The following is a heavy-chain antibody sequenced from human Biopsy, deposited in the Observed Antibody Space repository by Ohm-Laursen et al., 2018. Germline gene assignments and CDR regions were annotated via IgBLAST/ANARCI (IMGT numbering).Heavy chain of an antibody. J-gene: IGHJ5*02. CDR3: ARGYSRRVSIFEASIYWFDT. Sequence: VSSVKVSCKASGYSFSTYDVNWVRQARGQGLEWMGWMIPSSGKTGYAQRFQGRVTLTMNTSISTAYMELSGLRPEDTAVYFCARGYSRRVSIFEASIYWFDTWGQGTLVTVSS. CDR2: MIPSSGKT. D-gene: IGHD6-6*01. V-gene: IGHV1-8*01. CDR1: GYSFSTYD.